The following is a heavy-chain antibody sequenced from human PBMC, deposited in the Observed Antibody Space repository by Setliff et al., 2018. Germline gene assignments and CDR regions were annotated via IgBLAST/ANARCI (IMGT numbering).Heavy chain of an antibody. CDR2: IKHGGSP. CDR3: ARAGLNRGAPYSSYALDI. Sequence: SETLSLTCAVFGGSFNSYYWSWIRQPPGKGLEWIGEIKHGGSPNYNPSLKSRISISLDTSKNQFSMNLTSVTAADTAVYYCARAGLNRGAPYSSYALDIWGQGTMVTVSS. V-gene: IGHV4-34*01. D-gene: IGHD5-18*01. J-gene: IGHJ3*02. CDR1: GGSFNSYY.